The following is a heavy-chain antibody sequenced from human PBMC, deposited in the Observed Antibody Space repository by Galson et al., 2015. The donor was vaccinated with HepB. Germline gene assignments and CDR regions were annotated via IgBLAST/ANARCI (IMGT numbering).Heavy chain of an antibody. Sequence: SCKVSGYTLSELSMHWVRQAPGKGLEWMGGFDPEDDETIYAQKFQGRVTMTEDTSTDTAYMELNSLRSEDTAVYYCATNHRRFEEVFNIWGQGTMVTVST. CDR1: GYTLSELS. CDR2: FDPEDDET. J-gene: IGHJ3*02. CDR3: ATNHRRFEEVFNI. V-gene: IGHV1-24*01. D-gene: IGHD1-14*01.